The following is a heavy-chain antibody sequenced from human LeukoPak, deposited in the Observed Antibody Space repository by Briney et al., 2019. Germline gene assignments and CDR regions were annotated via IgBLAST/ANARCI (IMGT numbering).Heavy chain of an antibody. V-gene: IGHV3-48*01. CDR2: ISRSSSII. Sequence: PGGSLRLSCAASGFIVSSNYMSWVRQAPGKGLEWVSYISRSSSIIYYADSVKGRFTISRDNAKNSLYLQMNSLRGEDTAVYYCARDRYDSSHYYHYWGQGTLVTVSA. CDR1: GFIVSSNY. CDR3: ARDRYDSSHYYHY. D-gene: IGHD3-22*01. J-gene: IGHJ4*02.